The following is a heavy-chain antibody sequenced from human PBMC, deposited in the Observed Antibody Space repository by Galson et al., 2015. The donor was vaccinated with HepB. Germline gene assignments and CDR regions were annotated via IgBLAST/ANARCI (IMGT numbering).Heavy chain of an antibody. V-gene: IGHV5-10-1*01. CDR3: ARHFGVTMVRGVIITNGMDV. CDR2: IDPSDSYT. D-gene: IGHD3-10*01. CDR1: GYSFTSYW. Sequence: QSGAEVKKPGESLRISCKGSGYSFTSYWISWVRQMPGKGLEWMGRIDPSDSYTNYSPSFQGHVTISADKSISTAYLQWSSLKASDTAMYYCARHFGVTMVRGVIITNGMDVWGQGTTVTVSS. J-gene: IGHJ6*02.